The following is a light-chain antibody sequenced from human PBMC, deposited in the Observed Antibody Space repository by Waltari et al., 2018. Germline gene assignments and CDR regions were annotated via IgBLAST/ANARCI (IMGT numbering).Light chain of an antibody. J-gene: IGKJ1*01. CDR3: QQYGGSPLWT. CDR2: GAS. CDR1: QSVISTH. V-gene: IGKV3-20*01. Sequence: ETVLTQSPGTLSLSPGERATLFCRASQSVISTHLVWYQQRPGQAPRLLTYGASTRAPGIPDRFSGSGSGTDFTLTISRLEPEDFAMYYCQQYGGSPLWTFGQGTKVEIK.